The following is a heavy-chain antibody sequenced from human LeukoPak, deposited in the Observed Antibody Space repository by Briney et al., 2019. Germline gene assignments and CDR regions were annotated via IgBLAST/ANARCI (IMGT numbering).Heavy chain of an antibody. CDR2: IYYSGST. J-gene: IGHJ4*02. CDR3: AREEGGGYYDSSGYYGY. V-gene: IGHV4-39*07. CDR1: GDSISSSNSY. Sequence: KTSETLSLTCTVSGDSISSSNSYWGWIRQPPGKGLEGIGCIYYSGSTYYNPSLKRRSTISVDTSKNQFSLKLSSVTAADTAVYYCAREEGGGYYDSSGYYGYWGQGTLVTVSS. D-gene: IGHD3-22*01.